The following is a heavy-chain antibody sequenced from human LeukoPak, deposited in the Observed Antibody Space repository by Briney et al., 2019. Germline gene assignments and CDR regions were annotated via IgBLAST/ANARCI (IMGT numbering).Heavy chain of an antibody. CDR1: GFTSSSYG. Sequence: GGSLRLSCAASGFTSSSYGMNWVRQAPGKGLEWVSSISSSSSYIYYADSVKGRFTISRDNAKNSLYLQMNSLRAEDTAVYYCAREGRDSAVRGVIDYWGQGTLVTVSS. CDR3: AREGRDSAVRGVIDY. D-gene: IGHD3-10*01. V-gene: IGHV3-21*01. CDR2: ISSSSSYI. J-gene: IGHJ4*02.